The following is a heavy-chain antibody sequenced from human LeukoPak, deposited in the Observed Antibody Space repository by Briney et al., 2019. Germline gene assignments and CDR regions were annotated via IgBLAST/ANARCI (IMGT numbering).Heavy chain of an antibody. Sequence: PGGSLRLSCVASGFTFSTYGMNWVRQAPGEGLEWLSYIGTTSSTIYYADSVKGRFTISRDNAKNSLYLQMHSLRDEDTAVYFCARDNYGDSVELFDYWGQGTLVTVSS. V-gene: IGHV3-48*02. D-gene: IGHD4-17*01. CDR2: IGTTSSTI. J-gene: IGHJ4*02. CDR1: GFTFSTYG. CDR3: ARDNYGDSVELFDY.